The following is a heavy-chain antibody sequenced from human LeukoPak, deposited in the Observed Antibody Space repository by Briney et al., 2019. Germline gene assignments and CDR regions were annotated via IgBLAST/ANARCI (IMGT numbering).Heavy chain of an antibody. Sequence: PGGSLRLSCAASGFTFSSYGMHWVRQAPGKGLEWVAFIRYDGSNKYYADSVKGRFTISRDNSKNTLYLQMNSLRAEDTAVYYCAKGLSIAARSTGGHWGQGTLVTVSS. V-gene: IGHV3-30*02. CDR2: IRYDGSNK. D-gene: IGHD6-6*01. CDR3: AKGLSIAARSTGGH. J-gene: IGHJ4*02. CDR1: GFTFSSYG.